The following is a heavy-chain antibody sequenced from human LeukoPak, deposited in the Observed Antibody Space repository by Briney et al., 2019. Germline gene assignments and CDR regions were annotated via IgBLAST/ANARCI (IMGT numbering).Heavy chain of an antibody. CDR2: IYPAGNT. V-gene: IGHV4-4*07. Sequence: SETLSLTCSVYGGAIISYYWSWIRQPAGKGPERIGRIYPAGNTDYNPSLKTRVTMSTDLSKKQFSLRLRSVTAADTAVYYCARLKFYDSTGYSPGYYMDVWGKGTAVTVSS. J-gene: IGHJ6*03. CDR1: GGAIISYY. D-gene: IGHD3-22*01. CDR3: ARLKFYDSTGYSPGYYMDV.